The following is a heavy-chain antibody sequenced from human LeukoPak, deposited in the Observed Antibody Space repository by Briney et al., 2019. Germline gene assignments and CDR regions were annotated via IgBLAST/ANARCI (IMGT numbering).Heavy chain of an antibody. J-gene: IGHJ3*02. CDR3: ARPRGDHSNYDAFDI. Sequence: ESLKISCKGSGYSFTSYWIGWVRQMPGKGLEWMGIIYPGDSDTRYSPSFQGQVTISADKSISTAYLQWSSLNASDTAMYYCARPRGDHSNYDAFDIWGQGTMVTVSS. V-gene: IGHV5-51*01. D-gene: IGHD4-11*01. CDR1: GYSFTSYW. CDR2: IYPGDSDT.